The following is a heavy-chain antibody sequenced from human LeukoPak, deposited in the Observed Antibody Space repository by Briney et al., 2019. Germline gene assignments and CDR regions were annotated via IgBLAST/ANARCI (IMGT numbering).Heavy chain of an antibody. CDR1: GGSISSYY. J-gene: IGHJ4*02. CDR3: AREPLGDYFDY. Sequence: SETLSLTCTVSGGSISSYYWSWIRQPPGKGLEWIGYIYYSGSTNYNPSLKSRVTISVDTSKNQFSPKLSSVTAADTAVYYCAREPLGDYFDYWGQGTLVTVSS. CDR2: IYYSGST. V-gene: IGHV4-59*01.